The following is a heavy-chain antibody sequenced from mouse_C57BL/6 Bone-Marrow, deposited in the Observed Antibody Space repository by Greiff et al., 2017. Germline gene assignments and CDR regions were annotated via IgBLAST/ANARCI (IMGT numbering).Heavy chain of an antibody. J-gene: IGHJ4*01. V-gene: IGHV1-4*01. CDR1: GYTFTSYT. Sequence: VQLQQSGAELARPGASVKMSCKASGYTFTSYTMHWVTQRPGQGLEWIGYINPSSGYPKYNQKFKDKATLTADKSSSTAYMQLSSLTSEDSAVYYCARSIFITAVVDAMDYWGQGTSVTVSS. D-gene: IGHD1-1*01. CDR3: ARSIFITAVVDAMDY. CDR2: INPSSGYP.